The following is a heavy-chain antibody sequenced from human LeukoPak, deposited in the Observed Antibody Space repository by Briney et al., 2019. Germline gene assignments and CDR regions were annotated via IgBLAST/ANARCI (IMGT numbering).Heavy chain of an antibody. CDR2: IYSGGST. V-gene: IGHV3-53*01. D-gene: IGHD3-22*01. CDR1: GFTVSSHH. Sequence: GGSLRLSCAASGFTVSSHHMTWVRQAPGKGLEWVSVIYSGGSTYYADSVKGRFTISRDNSKNTLYLQMNSLRVEDTAVYYCARPLSSSYSYTLDPWGQGTLVTVSP. J-gene: IGHJ5*02. CDR3: ARPLSSSYSYTLDP.